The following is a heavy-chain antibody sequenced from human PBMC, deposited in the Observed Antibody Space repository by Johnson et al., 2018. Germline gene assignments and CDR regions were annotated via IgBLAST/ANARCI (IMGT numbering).Heavy chain of an antibody. J-gene: IGHJ3*02. V-gene: IGHV3-11*01. D-gene: IGHD6-19*01. CDR1: GFTFSDYY. CDR3: ARDSPGGGWPLDAFDI. Sequence: VQLVQSGGGLVKPGGSLRLSCAVSGFTFSDYYMSWIRQAPGKGLEWVSYITTSGSTIYYADSVKGRFTISRDNAKNSLYLQMNSLRAVDTAVYYCARDSPGGGWPLDAFDIWGQGTMVTVSS. CDR2: ITTSGSTI.